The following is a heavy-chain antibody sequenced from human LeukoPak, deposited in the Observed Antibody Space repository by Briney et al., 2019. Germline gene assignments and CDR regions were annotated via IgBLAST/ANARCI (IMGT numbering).Heavy chain of an antibody. D-gene: IGHD4-17*01. CDR3: AKENGDYVGYFDY. J-gene: IGHJ4*02. CDR2: ISGSGGTT. V-gene: IGHV3-23*01. Sequence: GGSLRLSCAASGFTFSSYAMPWVRQAPGKGLEWVSGISGSGGTTYYAVSVKGRFTISRDNSKNTLYLQLNSRRAGDTAVYYCAKENGDYVGYFDYWGQGTLVTVSS. CDR1: GFTFSSYA.